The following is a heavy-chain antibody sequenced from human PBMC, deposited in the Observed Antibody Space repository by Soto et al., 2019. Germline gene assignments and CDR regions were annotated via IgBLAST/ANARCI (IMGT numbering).Heavy chain of an antibody. CDR1: GYTFTSYY. CDR2: ISAYNGNT. Sequence: GASVKVSCKASGYTFTSYYMHWVRQAPGQGLEWMGWISAYNGNTNYAQKLQGRVTMTTDTSTSTAYMELRSLRSDDTAVYYCAGLELRYWFDPWGQGTLVTVSS. J-gene: IGHJ5*02. CDR3: AGLELRYWFDP. V-gene: IGHV1-18*04. D-gene: IGHD1-7*01.